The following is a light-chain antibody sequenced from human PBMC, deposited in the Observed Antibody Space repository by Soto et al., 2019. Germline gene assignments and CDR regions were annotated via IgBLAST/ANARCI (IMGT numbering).Light chain of an antibody. CDR2: IND. CDR1: SSNIGDNP. Sequence: QSVLTQPPSASGTPGQTVTISCSGSSSNIGDNPVNWYQQLPGAAPKLLIYINDQRPSGVPDRFSGSKSGTSASLAISGLQPEDEADYYCAAWDDSLNALFGTGTKVTVL. V-gene: IGLV1-44*01. CDR3: AAWDDSLNAL. J-gene: IGLJ1*01.